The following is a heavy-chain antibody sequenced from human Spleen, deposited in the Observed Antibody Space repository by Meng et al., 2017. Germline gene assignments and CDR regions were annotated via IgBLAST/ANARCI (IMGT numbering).Heavy chain of an antibody. D-gene: IGHD2-15*01. V-gene: IGHV1-2*06. CDR1: GYNFPDYY. CDR2: INPKSGDT. J-gene: IGHJ4*02. Sequence: ASVKVSCKPSGYNFPDYYIHWVRRAPGQGLEWMGRINPKSGDTHYAQKFQARVTMTGDTSISTAYMELSGLRSDDTAMYYCARDGLIGYCSGGSCYPGMLDYWGQGTLVTVSS. CDR3: ARDGLIGYCSGGSCYPGMLDY.